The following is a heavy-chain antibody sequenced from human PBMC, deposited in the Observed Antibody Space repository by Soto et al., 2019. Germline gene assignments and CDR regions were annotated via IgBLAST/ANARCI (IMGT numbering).Heavy chain of an antibody. J-gene: IGHJ6*02. CDR2: ISHSGNT. CDR3: AKLLHNSHYNVMDV. Sequence: PGGSLRLSCAVSGFTFSSYGMRWVRQAPGQGLEWVSSISHSGNTYYSDSVKCRFTISRDNSKNTLYLQMDSLRAEDTATYYCAKLLHNSHYNVMDVWGRGTTVTVSS. D-gene: IGHD1-1*01. CDR1: GFTFSSYG. V-gene: IGHV3-23*01.